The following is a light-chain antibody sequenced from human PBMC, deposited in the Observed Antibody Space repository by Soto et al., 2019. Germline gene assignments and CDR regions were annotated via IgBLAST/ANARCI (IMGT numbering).Light chain of an antibody. CDR3: QQYNSYLWT. CDR2: KAS. Sequence: DIQMTQSPSTLSASVGDRVTITCRASQSISSWLAWYQQKPGKAPKLLIYKASSLESGVTSRFSGSGSGTEFTLTISSLQPDDFATYYCQQYNSYLWTFGQGSKVEIK. J-gene: IGKJ1*01. CDR1: QSISSW. V-gene: IGKV1-5*03.